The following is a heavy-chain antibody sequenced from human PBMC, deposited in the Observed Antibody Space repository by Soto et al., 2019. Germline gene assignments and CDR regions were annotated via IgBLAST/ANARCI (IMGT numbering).Heavy chain of an antibody. V-gene: IGHV1-69*13. CDR1: GGTFSRYA. J-gene: IGHJ4*02. Sequence: SVKVSCKASGGTFSRYAINWVRQAPGHGLEWMGGIIPLFGTAKYAQKFQDRVTITADESTSTAHMELRSLTPDDTAVYYCARDYGHDCSGGNCYFYFWGQGTLVTVSS. CDR2: IIPLFGTA. D-gene: IGHD2-15*01. CDR3: ARDYGHDCSGGNCYFYF.